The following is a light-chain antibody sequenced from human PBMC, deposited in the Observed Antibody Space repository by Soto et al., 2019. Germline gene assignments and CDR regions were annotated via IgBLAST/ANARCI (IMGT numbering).Light chain of an antibody. V-gene: IGLV2-14*01. CDR1: SSDVGAYNY. Sequence: QSALTQPASVSGSPGPSIAISCTGTSSDVGAYNYVSWYQQPPGTGPKLMIYDVSNRPSGISDRFSGSKSGNTASLTISGVQSDDEDDYYCKSYTTSGTYVFATGTKLTVL. CDR3: KSYTTSGTYV. J-gene: IGLJ1*01. CDR2: DVS.